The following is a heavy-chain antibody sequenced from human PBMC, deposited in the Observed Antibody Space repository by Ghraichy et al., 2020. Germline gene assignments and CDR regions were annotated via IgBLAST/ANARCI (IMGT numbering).Heavy chain of an antibody. J-gene: IGHJ4*02. CDR1: GFTFSSYA. D-gene: IGHD1-26*01. V-gene: IGHV3-23*01. Sequence: GGSLNISCAASGFTFSSYAMSWVRQAPGKGLEWVSAIRGSGGSTYYADSVKGRFTISRDNSKNTLYLQMNSLRAEDTAVYYCAKGSYYGNFDYWGQGTLVTVSS. CDR3: AKGSYYGNFDY. CDR2: IRGSGGST.